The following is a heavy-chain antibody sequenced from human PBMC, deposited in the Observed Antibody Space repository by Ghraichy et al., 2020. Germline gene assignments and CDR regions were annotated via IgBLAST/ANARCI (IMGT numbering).Heavy chain of an antibody. Sequence: GGSLRLSCAASGFSFSGYSMNWVRQAPGKGLEWVSYISSTSSTMYYADSVKGRFTISRDNAKNSLYLQMNSLRDEDTSGARSNYYGSGGYDFYYGMDVWGQGSTVTVSS. V-gene: IGHV3-48*02. J-gene: IGHJ6*02. CDR1: GFSFSGYS. CDR2: ISSTSSTM. D-gene: IGHD3-10*01. CDR3: NYYGSGGYDFYYGMDV.